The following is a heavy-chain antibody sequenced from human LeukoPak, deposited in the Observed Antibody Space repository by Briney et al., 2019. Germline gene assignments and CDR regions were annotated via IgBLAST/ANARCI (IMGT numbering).Heavy chain of an antibody. J-gene: IGHJ3*02. CDR1: GGSISSSSYY. CDR2: IYYSGST. D-gene: IGHD3-16*01. Sequence: PSETLSLTCTVSGGSISSSSYYWGWIRQPPGKGLEWIGSIYYSGSTYYSPSLKSRVTISVDTSKNQFSLKLSSVTAADTAVYYCARDGRWDAFDIWGQGTMVTVSS. V-gene: IGHV4-39*02. CDR3: ARDGRWDAFDI.